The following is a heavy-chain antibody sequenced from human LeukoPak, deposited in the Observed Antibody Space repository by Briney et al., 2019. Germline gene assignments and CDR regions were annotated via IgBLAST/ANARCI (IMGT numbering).Heavy chain of an antibody. CDR1: GFTFSDYG. CDR3: AREPVRYFDSHMDV. V-gene: IGHV3-48*01. CDR2: ISSSSSTI. D-gene: IGHD3-9*01. Sequence: TGGSLRLSCAASGFTFSDYGMNWVRQAPGKGLEWLSHISSSSSTIKYADSVKGRFTISRDNAKNSVYLQMNSLRAEDTAVYYCAREPVRYFDSHMDVWGKGTTVTVSS. J-gene: IGHJ6*03.